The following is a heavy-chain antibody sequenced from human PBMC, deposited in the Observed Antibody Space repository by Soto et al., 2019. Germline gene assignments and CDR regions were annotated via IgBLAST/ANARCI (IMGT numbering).Heavy chain of an antibody. CDR1: GGTFGSYT. J-gene: IGHJ6*02. D-gene: IGHD2-2*01. V-gene: IGHV1-69*06. CDR2: IIPMFGTA. CDR3: ARQKAMPPHFYSGMDV. Sequence: QVHLVQSGAEVKKPGSSVKVSCTASGGTFGSYTVTWVRQAPGQGIEWMGEIIPMFGTASYAQKFQGRVTLTADKSTTTAHMELSSLSSDDTAVYFCARQKAMPPHFYSGMDVWGQGTTVTVSS.